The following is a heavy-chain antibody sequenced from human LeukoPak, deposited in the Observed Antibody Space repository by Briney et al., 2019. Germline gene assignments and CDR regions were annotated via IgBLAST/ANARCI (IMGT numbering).Heavy chain of an antibody. J-gene: IGHJ5*02. D-gene: IGHD5-18*01. CDR3: ATDRYSYGYRWFDP. V-gene: IGHV1-18*01. CDR1: GYTFTSYG. CDR2: ISAYNGNT. Sequence: ASVKVSCKASGYTFTSYGIIWVRQAPGQGLEWMGWISAYNGNTNYAQKLQGRVTMTTDTSTSTAYMELRSLRSDDTAVYYCATDRYSYGYRWFDPWGQGTLVTVSS.